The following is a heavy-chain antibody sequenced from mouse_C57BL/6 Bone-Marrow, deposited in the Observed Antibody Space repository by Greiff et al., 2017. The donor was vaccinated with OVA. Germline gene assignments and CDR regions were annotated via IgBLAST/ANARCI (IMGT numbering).Heavy chain of an antibody. CDR1: GYTFTSYT. V-gene: IGHV1-4*01. J-gene: IGHJ4*01. CDR3: ARRDYYCSDRYAMDY. D-gene: IGHD2-1*01. CDR2: INPSSGYT. Sequence: VKLMESGAELAIPGASVKMSCKASGYTFTSYTMHWVKQRPGQGLEWIGYINPSSGYTKYNQKFKDKSTLTADKSSSTAYMQLSSLTSEDSAVYYCARRDYYCSDRYAMDYWGQGTSVTVSS.